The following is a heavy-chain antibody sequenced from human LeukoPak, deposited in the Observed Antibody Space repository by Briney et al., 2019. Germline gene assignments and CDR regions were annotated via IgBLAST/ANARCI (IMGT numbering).Heavy chain of an antibody. CDR1: GFTFSSYG. CDR3: AREAPYSSLDY. V-gene: IGHV3-33*01. J-gene: IGHJ4*02. CDR2: IWYDGSNK. D-gene: IGHD6-19*01. Sequence: TGGSLRLSCAASGFTFSSYGMHWVRQAPGKGLEWVAVIWYDGSNKYYADSVKGRFTISRDNSKNTLYLQMNSLRAEDTAVYYCAREAPYSSLDYWGQGTLVTVSS.